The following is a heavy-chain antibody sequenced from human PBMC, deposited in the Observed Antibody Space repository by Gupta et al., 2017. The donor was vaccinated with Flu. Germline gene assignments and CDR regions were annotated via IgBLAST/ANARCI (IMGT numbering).Heavy chain of an antibody. Sequence: APGMGLEWVSVAGGDGTTLYTDSVKGRFTFSRDNSKNTLHLQMNNLRVEDTAVYYCVKDRQDRNGIYDAFDVWGQGTEVAVSS. V-gene: IGHV3-23*01. J-gene: IGHJ3*01. D-gene: IGHD2-8*01. CDR2: AGGDGTT. CDR3: VKDRQDRNGIYDAFDV.